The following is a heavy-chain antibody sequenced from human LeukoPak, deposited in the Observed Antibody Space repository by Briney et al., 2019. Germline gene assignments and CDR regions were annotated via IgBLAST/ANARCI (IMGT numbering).Heavy chain of an antibody. CDR1: GFTFSSYG. Sequence: PGGSLRLSCAASGFTFSSYGMRWVRQAPGKGLEWVAVISYDGSNKYYADSVKGRFTISRDNSKNTLYLQMNSLRAEDTAVYYCAALPFMVRGVSSVDVWGQGTTVTVSS. D-gene: IGHD3-10*01. CDR2: ISYDGSNK. CDR3: AALPFMVRGVSSVDV. V-gene: IGHV3-30*03. J-gene: IGHJ6*02.